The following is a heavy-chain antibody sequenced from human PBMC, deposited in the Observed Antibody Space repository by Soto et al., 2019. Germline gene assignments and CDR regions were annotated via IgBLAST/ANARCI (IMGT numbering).Heavy chain of an antibody. D-gene: IGHD3-3*02. CDR1: GGSTSSDNY. V-gene: IGHV4-30-4*01. CDR3: AREGGESSVSLYFVDS. CDR2: IYYSGNT. Sequence: SETLSLTCTVSGGSTSSDNYWSWIRQPPGKGLEWIGHIYYSGNTDYNPSLKSRLAISIDTSKNQFSLKLSSVTAADTAVYFCAREGGESSVSLYFVDSCGQGXLVT. J-gene: IGHJ4*02.